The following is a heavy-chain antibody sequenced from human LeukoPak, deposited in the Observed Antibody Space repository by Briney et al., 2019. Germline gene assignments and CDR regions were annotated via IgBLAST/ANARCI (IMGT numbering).Heavy chain of an antibody. Sequence: SETLSLTCTVSGGSISSSSYYWGWIRQPPGKGLEWIGSIYYSGSTYYNPSLKSRVTISVDTSKNQFSLKLSSVTAADTAVYYCARDHDVDPGSFDIWGQGTMVTVSS. D-gene: IGHD1-1*01. CDR3: ARDHDVDPGSFDI. V-gene: IGHV4-39*02. J-gene: IGHJ3*02. CDR1: GGSISSSSYY. CDR2: IYYSGST.